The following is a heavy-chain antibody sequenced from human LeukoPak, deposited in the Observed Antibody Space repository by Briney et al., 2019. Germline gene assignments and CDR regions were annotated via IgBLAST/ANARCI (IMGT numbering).Heavy chain of an antibody. CDR1: GFTFSSYE. J-gene: IGHJ4*02. Sequence: GGSLRLSCAASGFTFSSYEMNWVRQAPGKGLEWVSYISSSGSTIYYADSVKGRFTISRDNAKNSLYLQMNSLRAEDTAVYYCARVTDSSSWSLDYWGQGTLVTVSS. CDR3: ARVTDSSSWSLDY. D-gene: IGHD6-13*01. CDR2: ISSSGSTI. V-gene: IGHV3-48*03.